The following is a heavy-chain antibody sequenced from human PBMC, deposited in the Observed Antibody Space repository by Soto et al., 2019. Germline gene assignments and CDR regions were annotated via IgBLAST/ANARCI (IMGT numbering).Heavy chain of an antibody. D-gene: IGHD3-3*01. CDR2: IYYSGST. Sequence: SETLSLTCTVSGGSISSYYWSWIRQPPGKGLEWIGYIYYSGSTNYNPSLKSRVTISVDTSKNQFSLKLSSVTAADTAVYYCARVERFLELAPGAGYYYYYMDVWGKGTTVTVSS. J-gene: IGHJ6*03. CDR1: GGSISSYY. V-gene: IGHV4-59*01. CDR3: ARVERFLELAPGAGYYYYYMDV.